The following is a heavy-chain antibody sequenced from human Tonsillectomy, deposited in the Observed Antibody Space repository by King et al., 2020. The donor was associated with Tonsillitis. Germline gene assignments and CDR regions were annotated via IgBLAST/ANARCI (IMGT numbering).Heavy chain of an antibody. CDR3: TTGLDYYDSSCYLHWGMDV. Sequence: VQLVESGGGLVKPGGSLRLSCAASGFTFSNAWMSWVRQAPGKGLEWVGRIKSKTDGGTTDNAAPVKGRFTISRDDSKNTLYLQMNSLKTEDTAVYYCTTGLDYYDSSCYLHWGMDVWGQGTTVTVSS. J-gene: IGHJ6*02. CDR2: IKSKTDGGTT. D-gene: IGHD3-22*01. V-gene: IGHV3-15*01. CDR1: GFTFSNAW.